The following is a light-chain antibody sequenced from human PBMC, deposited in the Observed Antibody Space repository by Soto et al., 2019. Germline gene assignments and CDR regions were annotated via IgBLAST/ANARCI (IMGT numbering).Light chain of an antibody. J-gene: IGLJ2*01. V-gene: IGLV1-44*01. Sequence: QSVLTQAPSASGTPGQRVTISCSGSSSNIGSNTVNWYQQLPGTAPKLLIYSNNERPSGVPDRLSGSKSGTSASLAISGLQSEDEADYYCAAWDDSLNGVVFGGGTKLTVL. CDR3: AAWDDSLNGVV. CDR1: SSNIGSNT. CDR2: SNN.